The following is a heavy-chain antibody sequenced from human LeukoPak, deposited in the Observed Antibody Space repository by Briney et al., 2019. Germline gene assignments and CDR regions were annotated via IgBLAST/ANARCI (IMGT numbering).Heavy chain of an antibody. V-gene: IGHV1-69*05. CDR3: ARGEYSSSWYGYYYYGMDV. J-gene: IGHJ6*02. D-gene: IGHD6-13*01. CDR2: IIPIFGTA. Sequence: ASVKVSCKASGGTFSSYAISWVRQAPGQGLEWMGGIIPIFGTANYAQKFQGRVTITTDESTSTAYMELSSLRSEDTAVYYCARGEYSSSWYGYYYYGMDVWGQGTTVTVSS. CDR1: GGTFSSYA.